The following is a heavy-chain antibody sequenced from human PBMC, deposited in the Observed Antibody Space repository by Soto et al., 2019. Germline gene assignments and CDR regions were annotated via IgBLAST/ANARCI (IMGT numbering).Heavy chain of an antibody. CDR2: FDPEDGET. CDR3: STYDFWSGYSRVRHYYFDY. V-gene: IGHV1-24*01. J-gene: IGHJ4*02. D-gene: IGHD3-3*01. Sequence: ASVKVSCKVSGYTLTELSMHWVRQAPGKGLEWMGGFDPEDGETIYAQKYQGRVTMTEDTSTDTAYMEMSSLRSEDTAVYYCSTYDFWSGYSRVRHYYFDYWGQGTLVTVSS. CDR1: GYTLTELS.